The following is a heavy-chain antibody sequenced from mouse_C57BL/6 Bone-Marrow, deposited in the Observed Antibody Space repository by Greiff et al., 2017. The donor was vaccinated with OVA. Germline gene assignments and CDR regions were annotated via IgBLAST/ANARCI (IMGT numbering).Heavy chain of an antibody. Sequence: VQLQQSGPELVKPGASVKISCKASGYSFTDYYMNWVKQSTGKSLEWIGVINPNYGTTSYNQKFKGKATLTVDQSSSTAYMQLNSLTSEDSAVDYDARDYDYGRVCYDMDYWGKGTTVTVSS. CDR1: GYSFTDYY. CDR2: INPNYGTT. V-gene: IGHV1-39*01. CDR3: ARDYDYGRVCYDMDY. D-gene: IGHD2-4*01. J-gene: IGHJ4*01.